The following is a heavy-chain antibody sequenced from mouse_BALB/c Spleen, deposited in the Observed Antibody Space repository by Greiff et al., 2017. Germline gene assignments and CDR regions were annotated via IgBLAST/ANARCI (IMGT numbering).Heavy chain of an antibody. D-gene: IGHD2-4*01. CDR3: ARDEDYPFAY. CDR1: GFTFSSYA. J-gene: IGHJ3*01. V-gene: IGHV5-9-4*01. CDR2: ISSGGSYT. Sequence: EVQLVESGGGLVKPGGSLKLSCAASGFTFSSYAMSWVRQSPEKRLEWVAEISSGGSYTYYPDTVTGRFTISRDNAKNTLYLEMSSLRSEDTAMYYCARDEDYPFAYWGQGTLVTVSA.